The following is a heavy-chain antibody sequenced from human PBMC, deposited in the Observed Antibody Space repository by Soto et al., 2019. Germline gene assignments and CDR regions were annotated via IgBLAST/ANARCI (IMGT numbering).Heavy chain of an antibody. D-gene: IGHD3-22*01. J-gene: IGHJ4*02. CDR3: ASWGYYDSSGYSFDY. V-gene: IGHV3-30*03. CDR2: ISYDGSDK. Sequence: GGSLRVSCAASGFTFSSYGMHWVRQAPGKGLEWVAVISYDGSDKYYADSVKGRFTISRDNSKNTLYLQMNSLRAEDTAVYYCASWGYYDSSGYSFDYWGQGTLVTVSS. CDR1: GFTFSSYG.